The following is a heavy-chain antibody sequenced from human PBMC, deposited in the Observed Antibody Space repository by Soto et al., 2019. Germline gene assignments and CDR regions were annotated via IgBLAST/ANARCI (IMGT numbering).Heavy chain of an antibody. V-gene: IGHV3-33*05. CDR3: ARDHDNRSWCGYLDY. CDR1: GFTFNSNA. D-gene: IGHD6-13*01. J-gene: IGHJ4*02. CDR2: ISFDGSDT. Sequence: QVQLVESGGRVVQPGRSLRLSCAASGFTFNSNAMHWVRQAPGKGLEWVAVISFDGSDTFYGDSVKGRFTIARDNSENTLYRQMNSMRAEDTAVYYCARDHDNRSWCGYLDYWGQGTLVTVSS.